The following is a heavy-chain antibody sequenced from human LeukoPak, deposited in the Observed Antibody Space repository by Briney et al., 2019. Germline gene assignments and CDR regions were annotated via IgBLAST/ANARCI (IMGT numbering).Heavy chain of an antibody. Sequence: ASVKVSCKASGYIFTGYYMHWVRQAPGQGLEWMGWINPNSGGADYAQKFQGRVTMTRDTSISTPYMALSRLRSDDTAVYYCTRGPPEYCSGGSCYSGRNLFDPWGQGTLVTVSS. J-gene: IGHJ5*02. CDR3: TRGPPEYCSGGSCYSGRNLFDP. D-gene: IGHD2-15*01. CDR2: INPNSGGA. V-gene: IGHV1-2*02. CDR1: GYIFTGYY.